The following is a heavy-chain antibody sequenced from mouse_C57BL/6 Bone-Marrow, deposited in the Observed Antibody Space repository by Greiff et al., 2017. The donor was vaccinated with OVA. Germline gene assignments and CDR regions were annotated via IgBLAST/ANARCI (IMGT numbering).Heavy chain of an antibody. J-gene: IGHJ2*01. D-gene: IGHD1-1*01. V-gene: IGHV1-59*01. CDR2: IDPSDSYT. CDR1: GYTFTSYW. Sequence: QVHVKQSGAELVRPGTSVKLSCKASGYTFTSYWMHWVKQRPGQGLEWIGVIDPSDSYTNYNQKFKGKATLTVDTSSSTAYMQLSSLTSEDSAVYYCARDYGSSILDYWGQGTTLTVSS. CDR3: ARDYGSSILDY.